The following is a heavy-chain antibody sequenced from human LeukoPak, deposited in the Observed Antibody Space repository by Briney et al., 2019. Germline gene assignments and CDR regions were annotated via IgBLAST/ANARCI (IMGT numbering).Heavy chain of an antibody. V-gene: IGHV3-48*01. D-gene: IGHD6-13*01. J-gene: IGHJ4*02. CDR1: GFTFSSFI. CDR2: ISSSGRTF. Sequence: GGSLRLSCAASGFTFSSFIMNWVRQAPGKGLEWVSYISSSGRTFYYADSVKGRFTISRDNGKNSLYLQMNSLRVEDTAVYYCARDSRGSSWFFDYWGQGALVTVSS. CDR3: ARDSRGSSWFFDY.